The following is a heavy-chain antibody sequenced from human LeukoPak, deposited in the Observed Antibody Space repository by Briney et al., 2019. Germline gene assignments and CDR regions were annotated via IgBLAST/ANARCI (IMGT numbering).Heavy chain of an antibody. V-gene: IGHV4-34*01. CDR1: GGSFSGYY. D-gene: IGHD6-19*01. CDR3: ARGRGLSRRFDP. CDR2: INHSGST. J-gene: IGHJ5*02. Sequence: SSETLSLTCAVYGGSFSGYYWSWIRQPPGKGLEWIGEINHSGSTNYTPSLKSRVTISVDTSKNQFSLKLSSVTAADTAVYYCARGRGLSRRFDPWGQGTLVTVSS.